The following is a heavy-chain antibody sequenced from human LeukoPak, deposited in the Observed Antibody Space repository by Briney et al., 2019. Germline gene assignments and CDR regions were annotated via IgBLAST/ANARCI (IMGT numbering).Heavy chain of an antibody. D-gene: IGHD5-24*01. Sequence: SETLSLTCTVSGGSISGSNYYWGWIRQPPGKGLEWIGSIFYTGSSYYNPSLKSRVTLSVDTSKDQFSLKLSSVTAADTAVYYCARDGYNTPGYWGQGTLVTVSS. CDR2: IFYTGSS. V-gene: IGHV4-39*07. CDR1: GGSISGSNYY. CDR3: ARDGYNTPGY. J-gene: IGHJ4*02.